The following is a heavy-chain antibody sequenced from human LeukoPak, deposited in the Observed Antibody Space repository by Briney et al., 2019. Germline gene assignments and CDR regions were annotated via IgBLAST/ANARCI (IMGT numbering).Heavy chain of an antibody. CDR1: GGSFSGYY. D-gene: IGHD3-10*01. CDR3: ARLLYYGSGSPEGN. CDR2: INHSGST. J-gene: IGHJ4*02. Sequence: PSETLSLTCAVYGGSFSGYYWSWIRQPPGKGLEWIGEINHSGSTNYNPSLKSRVTISVDTSKNQFSLKLSSVTAADTAVYYCARLLYYGSGSPEGNWGQGTLVTVSS. V-gene: IGHV4-34*01.